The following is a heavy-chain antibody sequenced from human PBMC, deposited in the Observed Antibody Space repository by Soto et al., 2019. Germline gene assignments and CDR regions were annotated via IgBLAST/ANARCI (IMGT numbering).Heavy chain of an antibody. J-gene: IGHJ4*02. CDR2: IIPVFGTP. CDR1: GGTFSTSA. CDR3: ATQLTGDLDF. D-gene: IGHD7-27*01. Sequence: QVQLVQSGAEVRKPGSSVKVSCVASGGTFSTSAMNWVRQAPGQGLEWVGGIIPVFGTPTYAQSLQGRVTITVDVSTTTAYMELTRLRPEDTAVYYCATQLTGDLDFWGQGTLVIVSS. V-gene: IGHV1-69*13.